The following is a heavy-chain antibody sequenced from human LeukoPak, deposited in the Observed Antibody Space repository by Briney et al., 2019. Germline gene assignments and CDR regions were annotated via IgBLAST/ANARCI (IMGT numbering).Heavy chain of an antibody. CDR1: GLTFSSYS. D-gene: IGHD2-2*01. J-gene: IGHJ4*02. V-gene: IGHV3-21*01. CDR2: INSRSSQI. CDR3: ARARCSSTNCSYYFDY. Sequence: PGGSLRLSCAASGLTFSSYSMNWVRQAPGEGLEWVSSINSRSSQIFQADSVKGRFTISRDNAKNSLYLQMNSLRAEDTAVYSCARARCSSTNCSYYFDYWGQGTLVTVSS.